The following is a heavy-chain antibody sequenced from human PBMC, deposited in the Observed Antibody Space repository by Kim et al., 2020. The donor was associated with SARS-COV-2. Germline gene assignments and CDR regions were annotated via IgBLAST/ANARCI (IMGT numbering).Heavy chain of an antibody. Sequence: GGSLRLSCAASGFTLSNYAVNWVRQAPGKGLEWVSIISGNDDRTYYAGSVKGRFTISRDNSKSTVYLQMNSLRAEDTAVYYCTKSTLEGYTIRHAFDIWGQGTKVTVSS. V-gene: IGHV3-23*01. CDR1: GFTLSNYA. CDR3: TKSTLEGYTIRHAFDI. CDR2: ISGNDDRT. J-gene: IGHJ3*02. D-gene: IGHD5-12*01.